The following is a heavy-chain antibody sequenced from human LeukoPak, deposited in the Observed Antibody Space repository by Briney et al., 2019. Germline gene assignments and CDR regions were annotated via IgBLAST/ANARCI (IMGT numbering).Heavy chain of an antibody. CDR2: IYYSGST. CDR3: AKAAHSSGWYHFDY. J-gene: IGHJ4*02. V-gene: IGHV4-39*01. D-gene: IGHD6-19*01. CDR1: GGSISSSSYY. Sequence: SETLSLTCTVSGGSISSSSYYWGWIRQPPGKGLEWIGSIYYSGSTYYNPSLKSRVTISVDTSKNQFSLKLSSVTAADTAVYYCAKAAHSSGWYHFDYWGQGTLVTVSS.